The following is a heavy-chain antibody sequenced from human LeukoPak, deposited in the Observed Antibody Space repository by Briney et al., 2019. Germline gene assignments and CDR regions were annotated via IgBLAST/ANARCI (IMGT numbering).Heavy chain of an antibody. Sequence: SQTLSLTCTVSGGSISSGSYYWSWIRQPAGKGLEWIGRIYTSGSTNYNPSLKSRVTISVDTSKNQFSLKLSSVTAADTAVYYCVGRHRIAAAGSFDYWGQGTLVTVSS. CDR1: GGSISSGSYY. J-gene: IGHJ4*02. V-gene: IGHV4-61*02. CDR3: VGRHRIAAAGSFDY. CDR2: IYTSGST. D-gene: IGHD6-13*01.